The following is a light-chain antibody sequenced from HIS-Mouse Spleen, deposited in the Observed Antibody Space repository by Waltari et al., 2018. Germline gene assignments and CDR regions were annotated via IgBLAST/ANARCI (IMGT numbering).Light chain of an antibody. J-gene: IGLJ2*01. V-gene: IGLV3-10*01. Sequence: SYELTQPPSVSVSPGQTARITCSGDALPKKYAYWYQQKSGQAPVLVIYGDSKRPSGIPGRFAGSSSGTMATWTISGAQVEDEADYYCYSTDSSGNHRVFGGGTKLTVL. CDR3: YSTDSSGNHRV. CDR1: ALPKKY. CDR2: GDS.